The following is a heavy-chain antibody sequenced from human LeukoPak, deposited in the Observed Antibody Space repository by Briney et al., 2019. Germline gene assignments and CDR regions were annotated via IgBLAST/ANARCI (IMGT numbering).Heavy chain of an antibody. J-gene: IGHJ3*01. CDR1: GFIFSDYP. D-gene: IGHD6-19*01. V-gene: IGHV3-64*02. CDR3: ARDLRSSGRWGYAFDL. Sequence: GGSLRLSCVGSGFIFSDYPIHWVRQAPGKGLEHVSATSTDGGDTYYGDSVKDRFTISRDDSKNTLFLLMGKLRPGDTAVYYCARDLRSSGRWGYAFDLWGQGTVVTVSS. CDR2: TSTDGGDT.